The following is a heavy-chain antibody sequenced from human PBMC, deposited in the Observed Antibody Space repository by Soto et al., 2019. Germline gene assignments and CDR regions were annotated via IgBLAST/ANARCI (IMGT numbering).Heavy chain of an antibody. Sequence: QVQLQESGPGLVEPSGTLSLTCFVSGDSINNTYWWSWVRQAPGKGLEWIGEIFHTGGKSYMPSLXXXXTLXXXXXKNQFSXXXXXVTAADTAVYYCARAVYCTTANCWDDFHYYNIDVWGQGTAVTVSS. V-gene: IGHV4-4*02. CDR2: IFHTGGK. CDR3: ARAVYCTTANCWDDFHYYNIDV. D-gene: IGHD2-2*01. J-gene: IGHJ6*02. CDR1: GDSINNTYW.